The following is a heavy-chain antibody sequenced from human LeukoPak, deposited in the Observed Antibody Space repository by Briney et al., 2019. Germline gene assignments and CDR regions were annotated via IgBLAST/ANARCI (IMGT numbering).Heavy chain of an antibody. Sequence: SETLSLTCTVSGDSISDYYWSWLRQSPRKGLEYIGFLSYTGNTNYNPSLKRRVTISVDTSKNQSSLKLSSVTAADTAVYYCAREGQRDGYKLWAQGTLVSVSS. V-gene: IGHV4-59*01. J-gene: IGHJ1*01. D-gene: IGHD5-24*01. CDR2: LSYTGNT. CDR1: GDSISDYY. CDR3: AREGQRDGYKL.